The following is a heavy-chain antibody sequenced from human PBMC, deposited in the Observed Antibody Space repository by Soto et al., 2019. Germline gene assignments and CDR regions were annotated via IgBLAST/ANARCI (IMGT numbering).Heavy chain of an antibody. CDR2: ISGSGGST. CDR1: GFTFSSYA. V-gene: IGHV3-23*01. J-gene: IGHJ4*02. CDR3: AKDEAHSGYDYGGYYFDY. D-gene: IGHD5-12*01. Sequence: EVQLLESGGGLVQPGGSLRLSCAASGFTFSSYAMSWVRQAPGKGLEWVSAISGSGGSTYYADSVKGRFTISRDNSKNTLYLQMNSLRAEDTAVYYCAKDEAHSGYDYGGYYFDYWGQGTLVTVSS.